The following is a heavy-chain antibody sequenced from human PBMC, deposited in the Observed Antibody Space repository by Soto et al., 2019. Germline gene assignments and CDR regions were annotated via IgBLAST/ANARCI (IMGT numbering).Heavy chain of an antibody. J-gene: IGHJ5*02. CDR2: TYYSGST. Sequence: SETLSLTCTVSGGSISRYYWSWIRQPPGKGLEWIGYTYYSGSTNYNPSLKSRVTISVDTSKNQFSLKLSSVTAADTAVYYCARDPVAADYNWFDPWGQGTLVTVSS. D-gene: IGHD2-15*01. CDR3: ARDPVAADYNWFDP. CDR1: GGSISRYY. V-gene: IGHV4-59*12.